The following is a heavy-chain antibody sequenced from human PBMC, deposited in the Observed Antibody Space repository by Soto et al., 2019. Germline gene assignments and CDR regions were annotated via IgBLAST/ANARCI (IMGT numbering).Heavy chain of an antibody. CDR3: TTDPDYIWGSYRSYYYYYMDV. J-gene: IGHJ6*03. V-gene: IGHV3-15*01. CDR2: IKSKTDGGTT. Sequence: GGSLRLSCAASGFTFSNAWMSWVRQAPGKGLEWVGRIKSKTDGGTTDYAAPVKGRFTISRDDSKNTLYLQMNSLKTEDTAVYYCTTDPDYIWGSYRSYYYYYMDVWGKGTTVTVSS. CDR1: GFTFSNAW. D-gene: IGHD3-16*02.